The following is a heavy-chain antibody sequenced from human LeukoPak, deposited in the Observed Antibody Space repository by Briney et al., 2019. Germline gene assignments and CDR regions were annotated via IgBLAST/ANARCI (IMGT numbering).Heavy chain of an antibody. CDR2: ISYDGSNK. J-gene: IGHJ3*02. CDR3: AKGLLWFGEMDAFDI. D-gene: IGHD3-10*01. V-gene: IGHV3-30-3*01. Sequence: GGSLRLSCAASGFTFSSYAMHWVRQAPGKGLEWVAVISYDGSNKYYADSVKGRFTISRDNSKNTLYLQMNSLRAEDTAVYYCAKGLLWFGEMDAFDIWGQGTMVTVSS. CDR1: GFTFSSYA.